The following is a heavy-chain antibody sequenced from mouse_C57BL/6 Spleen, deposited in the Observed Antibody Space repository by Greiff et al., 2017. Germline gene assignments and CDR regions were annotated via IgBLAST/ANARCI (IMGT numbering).Heavy chain of an antibody. Sequence: QVQLKQSGAELAKPGASVKLSCKASGYTFTSYWMHWVKQRPGQGLEWIGYINPSSGYTKYNQKFKDKATLTADKSDSTAYMQLSSLTYEDSAVYYCARRAVVASFDYWGQGTTLTVSS. CDR1: GYTFTSYW. V-gene: IGHV1-7*01. D-gene: IGHD1-1*01. J-gene: IGHJ2*01. CDR3: ARRAVVASFDY. CDR2: INPSSGYT.